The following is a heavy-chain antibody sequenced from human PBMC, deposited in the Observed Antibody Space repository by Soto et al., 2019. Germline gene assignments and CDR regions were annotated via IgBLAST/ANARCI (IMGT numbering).Heavy chain of an antibody. D-gene: IGHD3-10*01. CDR2: IYYSGST. CDR1: GGSISSYY. V-gene: IGHV4-59*08. Sequence: SETLSLTCTVSGGSISSYYWSWIRQPPGKGLEWIGYIYYSGSTNYNPSLKSRVTISVDTSKNQFSLKLSSVTAADTAVYYCARQRITMVRGGVGWFDPWGQGTLVTVSS. CDR3: ARQRITMVRGGVGWFDP. J-gene: IGHJ5*02.